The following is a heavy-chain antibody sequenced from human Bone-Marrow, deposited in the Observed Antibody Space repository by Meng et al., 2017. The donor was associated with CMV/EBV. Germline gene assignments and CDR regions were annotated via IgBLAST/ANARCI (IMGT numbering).Heavy chain of an antibody. CDR3: ARGLGPGGCYFDY. V-gene: IGHV3-72*01. J-gene: IGHJ4*02. CDR2: TRNKANSYTT. CDR1: GFTFSRAW. D-gene: IGHD3-16*01. Sequence: GESLKISCAASGFTFSRAWLTWVRQTPGKGLEWVGRTRNKANSYTTEYAASVKDRFTISRDDSKNSLYLQINSLKTEDTAVYYCARGLGPGGCYFDYWGQGTLVTVSS.